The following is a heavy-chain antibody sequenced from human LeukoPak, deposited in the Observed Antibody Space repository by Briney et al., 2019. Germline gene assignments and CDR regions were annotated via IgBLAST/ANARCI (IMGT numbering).Heavy chain of an antibody. CDR3: ARRLGYCSSTSCYSNWFDP. CDR2: IYDSGST. J-gene: IGHJ5*02. Sequence: SETLSLTCTVSGGSISSSSYYWGWIRQPPRRGLEWIGCIYDSGSTYYNPPLKSRVTISVDTSKNQFSLKLSSVTAADTAVYYCARRLGYCSSTSCYSNWFDPWGQGTLVTVSS. V-gene: IGHV4-39*01. CDR1: GGSISSSSYY. D-gene: IGHD2-2*01.